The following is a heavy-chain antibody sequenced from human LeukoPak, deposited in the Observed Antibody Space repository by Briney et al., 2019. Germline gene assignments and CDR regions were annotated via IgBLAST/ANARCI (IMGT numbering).Heavy chain of an antibody. Sequence: PSETLSLTCSVSGGSISTYYWSWIRQPAGRGLEWIGRIYTSGGTNYNPSLKSRVTMSVDTSKNQFYLRMTSVTAADTALYWCARVQLPATKGAFDIWGQGTMVTVPS. D-gene: IGHD2-2*01. V-gene: IGHV4-4*07. CDR2: IYTSGGT. CDR1: GGSISTYY. J-gene: IGHJ3*02. CDR3: ARVQLPATKGAFDI.